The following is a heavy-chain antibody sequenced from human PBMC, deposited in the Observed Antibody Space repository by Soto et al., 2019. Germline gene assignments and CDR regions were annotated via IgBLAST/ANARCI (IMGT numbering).Heavy chain of an antibody. Sequence: PSETLSLTCTVSNGSVSSGTYSWSWVRQPPGKDLEWIGYIYYSGTTYYTPSLKSRLTMSMDRANDHFSLNLTSVTAADTAVYFCARGHYYYGMDVWGQGITVTVSS. CDR3: ARGHYYYGMDV. CDR2: IYYSGTT. CDR1: NGSVSSGTYS. J-gene: IGHJ6*02. V-gene: IGHV4-30-2*01.